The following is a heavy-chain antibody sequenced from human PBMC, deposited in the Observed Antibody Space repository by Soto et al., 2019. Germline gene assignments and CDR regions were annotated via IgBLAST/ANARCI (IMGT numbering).Heavy chain of an antibody. J-gene: IGHJ4*02. CDR1: GFTFSSYG. V-gene: IGHV3-30*18. D-gene: IGHD4-4*01. CDR2: ISYDGSNK. Sequence: GGSLRLSCAASGFTFSSYGMHWVRQAPGKGLEWVAVISYDGSNKYYADSVKGRFAISRDNSKNTLYLQMNSLRAEDTAVYYCAKDGYHDYSNNYFDYWGQGTLVTVSS. CDR3: AKDGYHDYSNNYFDY.